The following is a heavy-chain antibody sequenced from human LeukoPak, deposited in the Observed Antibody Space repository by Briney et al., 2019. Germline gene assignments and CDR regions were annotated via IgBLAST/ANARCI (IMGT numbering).Heavy chain of an antibody. CDR3: ARGDSSGYSSFDY. CDR2: IIPIFGTA. CDR1: GGTFSSYA. V-gene: IGHV1-69*05. Sequence: SVKVSCKASGGTFSSYAISWVRQAPGQGLEWMGGIIPIFGTANYAQKFQGRVTITKDESTSTAYMELSSLRSEDTAVYYCARGDSSGYSSFDYWGQGTLVTVSS. J-gene: IGHJ4*02. D-gene: IGHD3-22*01.